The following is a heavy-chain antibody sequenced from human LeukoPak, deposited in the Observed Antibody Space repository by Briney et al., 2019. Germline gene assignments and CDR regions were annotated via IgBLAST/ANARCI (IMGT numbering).Heavy chain of an antibody. J-gene: IGHJ3*02. CDR3: ATRLFDI. V-gene: IGHV3-30-3*01. CDR1: GFTFSSYA. Sequence: GGSLRLSCAASGFTFSSYAMSWVRQAPGKGLEWVAVVTYDGSNKYYAESVKGRFTISRDNSKNTLYLQMNSLRAEDTAVYYCATRLFDIWGQGTMVTVSS. CDR2: VTYDGSNK.